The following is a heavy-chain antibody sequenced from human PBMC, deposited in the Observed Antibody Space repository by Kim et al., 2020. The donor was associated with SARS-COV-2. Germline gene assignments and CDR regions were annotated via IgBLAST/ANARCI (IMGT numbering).Heavy chain of an antibody. J-gene: IGHJ4*02. CDR2: IDPSDSYT. CDR1: GDSFTSYW. D-gene: IGHD5-18*01. V-gene: IGHV5-10-1*01. CDR3: ARGGYPDTAMVTHFDY. Sequence: GESLKISCKGSGDSFTSYWISWVRQMPGKGLEWMGRIDPSDSYTNYSPSFQGHVTISADKSISTAYLQWSSLKASDTAMYYCARGGYPDTAMVTHFDYWGQGTLVTVSS.